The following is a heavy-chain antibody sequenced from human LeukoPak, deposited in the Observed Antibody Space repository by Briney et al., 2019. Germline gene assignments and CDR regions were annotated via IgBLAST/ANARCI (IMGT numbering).Heavy chain of an antibody. CDR3: AKVDYWSPENYFGS. CDR1: GFTFSSYA. CDR2: ISVSGDST. Sequence: GGSLRLSCEASGFTFSSYAMSWVRQAPGKGLEWVSGISVSGDSTYYADSVKGRFTISRDNSKNTLYLQMNSLRAEDTAVYYCAKVDYWSPENYFGSWGQGTLVTVSS. D-gene: IGHD1-1*01. V-gene: IGHV3-23*01. J-gene: IGHJ4*02.